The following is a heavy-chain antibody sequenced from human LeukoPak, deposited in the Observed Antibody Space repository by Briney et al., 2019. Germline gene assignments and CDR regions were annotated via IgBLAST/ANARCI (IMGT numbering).Heavy chain of an antibody. J-gene: IGHJ2*01. D-gene: IGHD6-13*01. CDR3: ARVSSSWYQDWYFDL. Sequence: SGTLSLTCAVSDFSIFSSTHWSWVRQPPGKGLEWIGEINHSGSTNYNPSLKSRVTMSVDMSKNQFSLKLSSMIAADTAVYYCARVSSSWYQDWYFDLWGRGTLVTVPS. V-gene: IGHV4-4*02. CDR1: DFSIFSSTH. CDR2: INHSGST.